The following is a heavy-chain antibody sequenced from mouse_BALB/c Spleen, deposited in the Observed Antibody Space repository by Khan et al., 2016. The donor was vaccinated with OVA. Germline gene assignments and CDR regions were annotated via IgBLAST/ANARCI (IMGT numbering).Heavy chain of an antibody. D-gene: IGHD1-1*01. CDR2: MWAGGST. J-gene: IGHJ3*01. CDR3: ARPYYGSAWFAY. V-gene: IGHV2-9*02. Sequence: VQLVESGPGLVAPSQSLSITCTVSGFSLTNYGVHWVRQSPGKGLEWLGVMWAGGSTNYNSALMSRLNITKDNSKSQIFLKVNSLQTDDTAMYYCARPYYGSAWFAYWGQGTLVNVS. CDR1: GFSLTNYG.